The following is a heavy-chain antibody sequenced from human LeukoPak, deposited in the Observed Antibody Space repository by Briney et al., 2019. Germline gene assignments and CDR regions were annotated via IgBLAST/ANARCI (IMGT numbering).Heavy chain of an antibody. D-gene: IGHD5/OR15-5a*01. J-gene: IGHJ3*02. CDR2: ISGSGGSP. V-gene: IGHV3-23*01. CDR1: GFTFSTYA. CDR3: AKGGSVTAPDDAFDI. Sequence: GGSLRLSCAASGFTFSTYAVSWVRQAPGKGLEWVSVISGSGGSPYYAYSVKGRFTISRDNSKNTLYLQMNSLRAEDMGVYYCAKGGSVTAPDDAFDIWGQGTMVTVSS.